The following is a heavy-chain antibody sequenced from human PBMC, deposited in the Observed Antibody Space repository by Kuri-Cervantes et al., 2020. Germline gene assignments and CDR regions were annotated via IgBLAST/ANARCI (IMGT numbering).Heavy chain of an antibody. Sequence: SETLSLTCTVSGGSISRGSYYWSWIRQPAGKGLEWIGRIYTSGSNNYNPSLKSRVTISVDTSKNQFSLKLSSVTAADTAVYYCASGHCSGGSCYPYYYYGMDVWGQGTTVTVSS. CDR1: GGSISRGSYY. CDR2: IYTSGSN. CDR3: ASGHCSGGSCYPYYYYGMDV. J-gene: IGHJ6*01. D-gene: IGHD2-15*01. V-gene: IGHV4-61*02.